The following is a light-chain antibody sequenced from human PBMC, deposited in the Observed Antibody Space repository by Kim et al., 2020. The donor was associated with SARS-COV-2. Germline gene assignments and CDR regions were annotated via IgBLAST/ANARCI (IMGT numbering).Light chain of an antibody. CDR3: QQYNGYPLT. CDR2: KAS. J-gene: IGKJ2*01. Sequence: DIHMTQSPSTLSASVGDRVTITCRASQSISSWLAWYQQKPGKAPKLLIYKASSLESGVPSRFSGSGSGTEFTLTISRLQPDDFASYYCQQYNGYPLTFGQGTKLEL. CDR1: QSISSW. V-gene: IGKV1-5*03.